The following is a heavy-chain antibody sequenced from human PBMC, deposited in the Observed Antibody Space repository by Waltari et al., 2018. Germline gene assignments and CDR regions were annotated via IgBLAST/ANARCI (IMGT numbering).Heavy chain of an antibody. J-gene: IGHJ6*02. CDR3: ARDEGAYFHYYYGMDV. V-gene: IGHV4-34*01. Sequence: QVQLQQWGAGLLKPSETLSLTCAVYGGSFSGYYWSWIRQPPGKGLEWIGEINHSGSTNYNPSLKSRVTISVDTSKNQFSLKLSSVTAADTAVYYCARDEGAYFHYYYGMDVWGRGTLVTVSS. CDR1: GGSFSGYY. CDR2: INHSGST. D-gene: IGHD2-21*01.